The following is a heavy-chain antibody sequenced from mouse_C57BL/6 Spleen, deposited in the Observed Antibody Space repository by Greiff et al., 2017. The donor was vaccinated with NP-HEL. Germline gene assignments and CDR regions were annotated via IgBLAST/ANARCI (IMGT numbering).Heavy chain of an antibody. CDR3: TGAYDYDYAMDY. Sequence: EVKLMESGGGLVQPGGSMKLSCVASGFTFSNYWMNWVRQSPEKGLEWVAQIRLKSDNYATHYAESVKGRFTISRDDSKSSVYLQMNNLRAEDTGIYYCTGAYDYDYAMDYWGQGTSVTVSS. J-gene: IGHJ4*01. CDR2: IRLKSDNYAT. V-gene: IGHV6-3*01. CDR1: GFTFSNYW. D-gene: IGHD2-4*01.